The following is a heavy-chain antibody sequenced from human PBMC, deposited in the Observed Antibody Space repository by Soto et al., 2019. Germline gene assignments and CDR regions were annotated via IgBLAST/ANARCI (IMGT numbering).Heavy chain of an antibody. V-gene: IGHV3-21*01. D-gene: IGHD3-16*01. Sequence: GGSLRLSCAASGFTFSSYSMNWVRQAPGKGLEWVSSISSSSSYIYSADSLKGRFTISRDNAKNSLYLQMNSLRAEDTAVYYCARWGDYYYHAMDVWGQGTTVTVSS. CDR3: ARWGDYYYHAMDV. J-gene: IGHJ6*02. CDR2: ISSSSSYI. CDR1: GFTFSSYS.